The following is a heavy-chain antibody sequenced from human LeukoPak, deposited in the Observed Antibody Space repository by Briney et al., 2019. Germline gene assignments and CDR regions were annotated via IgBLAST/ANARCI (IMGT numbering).Heavy chain of an antibody. V-gene: IGHV6-1*01. CDR3: TRGGHYIVRLWFDP. Sequence: QTLSLTCAISGDSVSSNSAAWDWIRQSPARGLGLLGRSYYRSKWYNDYAVSVKSRMTNNPDNSLNQFYLQLNSVAPEHTALYYCTRGGHYIVRLWFDPWGQGTLVTVSS. D-gene: IGHD2-15*01. CDR1: GDSVSSNSAA. J-gene: IGHJ5*02. CDR2: SYYRSKWYN.